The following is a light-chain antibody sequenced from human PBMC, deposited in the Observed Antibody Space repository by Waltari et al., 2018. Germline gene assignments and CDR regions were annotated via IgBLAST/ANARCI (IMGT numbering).Light chain of an antibody. Sequence: IVLTQSPGTLSLSPGDGASLSCRASQNVHNNYLAWYQQRPGQAPRLLIYGASSRATGIPDRFSGSGSGTDFTLSISRLEPEDFAVYYCQQYGASPTFGGGTKVEMK. CDR3: QQYGASPT. J-gene: IGKJ4*01. V-gene: IGKV3-20*01. CDR1: QNVHNNY. CDR2: GAS.